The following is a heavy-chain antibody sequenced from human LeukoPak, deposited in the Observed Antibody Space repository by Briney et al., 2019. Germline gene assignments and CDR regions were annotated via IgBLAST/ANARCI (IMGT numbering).Heavy chain of an antibody. CDR1: GGSISSYY. D-gene: IGHD3-10*01. V-gene: IGHV4-59*01. CDR2: IHYSGST. J-gene: IGHJ6*03. CDR3: ARGNYGSGSYYSTHYYYYMDV. Sequence: SETLSLTCTVSGGSISSYYWSWIRQPPGKGLEWIGYIHYSGSTNNNPSLKSRVTISVDTSKNQFSLKLSSVTAADTAVYYCARGNYGSGSYYSTHYYYYMDVWGKGTTVTISS.